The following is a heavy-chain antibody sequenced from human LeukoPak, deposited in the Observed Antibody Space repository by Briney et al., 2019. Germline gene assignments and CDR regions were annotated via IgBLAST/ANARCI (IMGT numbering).Heavy chain of an antibody. CDR2: INHSGST. CDR1: GGSFSGYY. D-gene: IGHD3-10*01. V-gene: IGHV4-34*01. CDR3: ARHLWFGEYLSGDFDY. Sequence: PSETLSLTCAVYGGSFSGYYWSWIRQPPGKGLEWIGEINHSGSTNYNPSLKSRVTISVDTSKNQFSLKLSSVTAADTAVYYCARHLWFGEYLSGDFDYWGQGTLVTVSS. J-gene: IGHJ4*02.